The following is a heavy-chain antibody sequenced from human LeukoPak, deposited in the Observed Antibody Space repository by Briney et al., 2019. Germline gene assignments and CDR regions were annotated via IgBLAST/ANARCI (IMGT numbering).Heavy chain of an antibody. J-gene: IGHJ3*02. D-gene: IGHD3-22*01. Sequence: KTSETLSLTCAVYGGSFSGYYWSWIRQPPGKGLEWIGEINHSGSTNYNPPLKSRVTISVDTSKNHFSLKLSSVTAADTAVYYCARIVGVVVITGADAFDIWGQGTMVTVSS. CDR2: INHSGST. CDR3: ARIVGVVVITGADAFDI. CDR1: GGSFSGYY. V-gene: IGHV4-34*01.